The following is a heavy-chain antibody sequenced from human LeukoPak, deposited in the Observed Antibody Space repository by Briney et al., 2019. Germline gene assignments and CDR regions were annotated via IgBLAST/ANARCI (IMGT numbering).Heavy chain of an antibody. J-gene: IGHJ4*02. V-gene: IGHV1-46*01. Sequence: ASVKVSCKASGYTFTNYYIHWVRQAPGQGLEWMGLINPSGGTTNYAQKFQGRVTITADKSTSTAYMELSSLRSEDTAVYYCARVWYSSGWHSFVYFDYWGQGTLVTVSS. CDR3: ARVWYSSGWHSFVYFDY. D-gene: IGHD6-19*01. CDR1: GYTFTNYY. CDR2: INPSGGTT.